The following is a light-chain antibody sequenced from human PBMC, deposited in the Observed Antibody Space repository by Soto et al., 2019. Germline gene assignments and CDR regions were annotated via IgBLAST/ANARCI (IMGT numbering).Light chain of an antibody. CDR2: WAS. CDR1: QSVLYNSNNKNY. Sequence: DIVMTQSRDSLAVSLGERATVNCKSSQSVLYNSNNKNYLAWYQQKPRQPPKLLIYWASTRESGVPDRFSGSGSGTDFTLTISSLQAEDVAVYYCQQYFSTPLTFGGGTKVEIK. CDR3: QQYFSTPLT. J-gene: IGKJ4*01. V-gene: IGKV4-1*01.